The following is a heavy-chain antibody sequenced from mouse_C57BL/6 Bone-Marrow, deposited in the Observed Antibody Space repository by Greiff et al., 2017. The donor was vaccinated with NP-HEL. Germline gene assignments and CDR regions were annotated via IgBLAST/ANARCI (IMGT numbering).Heavy chain of an antibody. Sequence: EVKVEESGGGLVQPGGSMKLSCVASGFTFSNYWMNWVRQSPEKGLEWVAQIRLKSDNYATHYAESVKGRFTISRDDSKSSVYLQMNNLRAEDTGIYYCTGHYGSGTYWGQGTLVTVSA. CDR1: GFTFSNYW. V-gene: IGHV6-3*01. CDR2: IRLKSDNYAT. CDR3: TGHYGSGTY. J-gene: IGHJ3*01. D-gene: IGHD1-1*01.